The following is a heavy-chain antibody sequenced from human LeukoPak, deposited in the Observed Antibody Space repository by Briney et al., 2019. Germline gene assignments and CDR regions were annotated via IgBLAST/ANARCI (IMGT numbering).Heavy chain of an antibody. Sequence: GGSLRLSCAASGFTVSSNYMSWVRQAPGRGLEWVSTIGSSGTYIHYGDSVRGRFTISRDTAKNSLYLQMNSLRVEDTAVYYCTRDSVAWSRDCWGQGTLVAVSS. D-gene: IGHD2-8*02. CDR2: IGSSGTYI. CDR3: TRDSVAWSRDC. CDR1: GFTVSSNY. J-gene: IGHJ4*02. V-gene: IGHV3-21*01.